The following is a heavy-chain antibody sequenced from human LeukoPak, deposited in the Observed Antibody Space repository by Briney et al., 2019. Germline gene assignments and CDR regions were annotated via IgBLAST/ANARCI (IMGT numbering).Heavy chain of an antibody. J-gene: IGHJ3*02. CDR3: ASDRSGSAFDI. V-gene: IGHV3-21*01. CDR1: GFTFSSYA. Sequence: GGSLRLSCAASGFTFSSYAMSWVRQAPGKGLEWVSSISSSSSYIYYADSVKGRFTISRDNAKNSLYLQMNSLRAEDTAVYYCASDRSGSAFDIWGQGTMVTVSS. D-gene: IGHD6-25*01. CDR2: ISSSSSYI.